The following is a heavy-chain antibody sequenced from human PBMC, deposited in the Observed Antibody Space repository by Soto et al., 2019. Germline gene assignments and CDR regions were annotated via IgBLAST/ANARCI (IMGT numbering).Heavy chain of an antibody. D-gene: IGHD1-1*01. CDR3: ARVERGTATTVVDAFDI. CDR1: GGSVNSGNYY. CDR2: MSHSGGT. V-gene: IGHV4-34*01. Sequence: QVQLQQWGAGLLKPSETLSLTCAVFGGSVNSGNYYWSWIRQPPGKGLEWIGEMSHSGGTHFNPSLKSRVTISVDTSKNQFFRKMSSVTAADTALYYCARVERGTATTVVDAFDIWGPGTIVTVSS. J-gene: IGHJ3*02.